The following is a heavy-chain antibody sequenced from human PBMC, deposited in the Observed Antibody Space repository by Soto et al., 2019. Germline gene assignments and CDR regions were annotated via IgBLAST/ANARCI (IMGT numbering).Heavy chain of an antibody. CDR2: ITPSSGST. CDR1: GYTFTTYY. D-gene: IGHD2-21*02. Sequence: QVQLVQSGAEVKNPGATVKVSCKASGYTFTTYYMHWLRQARGQGLEWMGIITPSSGSTRYEQKFQDRVTMTRDTSTSTVYMELSRLRSEDTAVYYCARAASTKTAPIDYWGQGTLVTVSS. J-gene: IGHJ4*02. CDR3: ARAASTKTAPIDY. V-gene: IGHV1-46*01.